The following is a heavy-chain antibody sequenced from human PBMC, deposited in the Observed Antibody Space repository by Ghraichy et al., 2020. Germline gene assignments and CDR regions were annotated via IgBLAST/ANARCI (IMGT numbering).Heavy chain of an antibody. CDR3: ASEGYDTYVSYYYYGMDV. J-gene: IGHJ6*02. CDR1: GFTFSSYW. V-gene: IGHV3-7*03. D-gene: IGHD3-22*01. CDR2: IKQDGSEK. Sequence: GGFLRLSCAASGFTFSSYWMSWVRQAPGKGLEWVANIKQDGSEKYYVDSVKGRFTISRDNAKNSLYLQMNSLRAEDTAVYYCASEGYDTYVSYYYYGMDVWGQGTTVTVSS.